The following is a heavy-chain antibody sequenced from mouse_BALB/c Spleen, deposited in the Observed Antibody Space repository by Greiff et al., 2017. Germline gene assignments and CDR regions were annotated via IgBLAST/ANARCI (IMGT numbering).Heavy chain of an antibody. Sequence: EVKLVESGGGLVQPGGSRKLSCAASGFTFSRFGMHWVRQAPEKGLEWVAYISSGSSTIYYADTVKGRFTISRDNPKNTLFLQMTSLRSEDTAMYYCARAYGSSYYAMDYWGQGTSVTVSS. CDR3: ARAYGSSYYAMDY. D-gene: IGHD1-1*01. V-gene: IGHV5-17*02. CDR2: ISSGSSTI. J-gene: IGHJ4*01. CDR1: GFTFSRFG.